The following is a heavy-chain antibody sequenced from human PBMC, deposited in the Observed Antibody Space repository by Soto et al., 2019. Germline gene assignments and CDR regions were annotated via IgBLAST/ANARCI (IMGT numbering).Heavy chain of an antibody. CDR2: IYYSGST. Sequence: PSETLSLTCTVSGGSISSGDYYWSWIRQPPGKGLEWIGYIYYSGSTYYNPSLKSRVTISVDTSKNQFSLKLSSVTAADTAVYYCARTDYGGNSGWFDPWGQGTLVTVS. CDR3: ARTDYGGNSGWFDP. D-gene: IGHD4-17*01. CDR1: GGSISSGDYY. J-gene: IGHJ5*02. V-gene: IGHV4-30-4*01.